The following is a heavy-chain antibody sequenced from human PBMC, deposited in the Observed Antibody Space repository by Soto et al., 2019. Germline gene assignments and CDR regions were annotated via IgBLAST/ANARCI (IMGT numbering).Heavy chain of an antibody. CDR2: IYHSGST. CDR3: ASAGGLGAVAADS. CDR1: GGSISSGGYS. V-gene: IGHV4-30-2*01. Sequence: QLQLQESGSGLVKPSQTLSLTCAVSGGSISSGGYSWSWIRQPPGKCLEWIGYIYHSGSTYYNPYLKSRVTISVDRSTNQFSLKLSSVTAAATAVYYCASAGGLGAVAADSWGQGTLVTVSS. D-gene: IGHD6-19*01. J-gene: IGHJ4*02.